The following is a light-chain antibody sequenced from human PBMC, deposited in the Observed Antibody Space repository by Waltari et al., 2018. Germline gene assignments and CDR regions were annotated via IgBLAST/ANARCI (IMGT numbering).Light chain of an antibody. J-gene: IGLJ2*01. CDR2: DVS. V-gene: IGLV2-14*01. CDR3: SSYTSRSTLA. Sequence: QSALHQPAAVSGSPGQPSTISGTGTSGDVGGYHYVSWCQQHPAKAPKLMIYDVSNRPSGVSNRFSGSKSGNTASLTISVLQAEDEADYYCSSYTSRSTLAFGGGTKLTVL. CDR1: SGDVGGYHY.